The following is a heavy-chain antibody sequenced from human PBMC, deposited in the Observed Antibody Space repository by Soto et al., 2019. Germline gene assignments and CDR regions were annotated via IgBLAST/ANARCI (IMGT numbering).Heavy chain of an antibody. Sequence: ASVKVSCKASGYTFTSYDINWVRQATGQGLEWMGWMNPNSGNTGYAQKFQGRVTMTRNTSISTAYMELSSLRSEDTAVYYCRYSGYKRDEYYFDYWGQGTLVTVSS. CDR3: RYSGYKRDEYYFDY. J-gene: IGHJ4*02. D-gene: IGHD5-12*01. CDR2: MNPNSGNT. CDR1: GYTFTSYD. V-gene: IGHV1-8*01.